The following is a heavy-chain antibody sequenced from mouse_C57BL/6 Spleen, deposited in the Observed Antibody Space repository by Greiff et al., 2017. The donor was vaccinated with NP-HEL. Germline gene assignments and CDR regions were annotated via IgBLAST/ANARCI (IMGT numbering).Heavy chain of an antibody. CDR1: GFSLTSYG. D-gene: IGHD1-1*01. V-gene: IGHV2-5*01. CDR3: AKNFHYYGSSYYAMDY. Sequence: VKLMESGPGLVQPSQSLSITCTVSGFSLTSYGVHWVRQSPGKGLEWLGVIWRGGSTDYNAAFMSRLSITKDNSKSQVFFKMNSLQADDTAIYYCAKNFHYYGSSYYAMDYWGQGTSVTVSS. CDR2: IWRGGST. J-gene: IGHJ4*01.